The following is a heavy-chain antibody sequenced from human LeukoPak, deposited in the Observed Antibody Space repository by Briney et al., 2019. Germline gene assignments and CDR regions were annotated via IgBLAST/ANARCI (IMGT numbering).Heavy chain of an antibody. Sequence: ASVKVSFKTSGYTFTNYDINWVRQATGQGNEWMGWMNPNSDNTGYAQKFQGRGTMTRNTAISTAYMELRSLRSEDTAVYYCARPHCSSTDCHPPEWFDPWGQGTLVTVSS. CDR2: MNPNSDNT. J-gene: IGHJ5*02. D-gene: IGHD2-2*01. V-gene: IGHV1-8*01. CDR1: GYTFTNYD. CDR3: ARPHCSSTDCHPPEWFDP.